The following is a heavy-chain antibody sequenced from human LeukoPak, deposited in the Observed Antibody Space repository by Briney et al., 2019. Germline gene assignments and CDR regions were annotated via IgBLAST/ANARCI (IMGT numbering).Heavy chain of an antibody. Sequence: PGRSLRLSCAASGFTFSSYAMHWVRQAPGKGLEWVAVISYDGSNKYYADSVKGRFTISRDNSKNTLYLQMNSVRAEDTAVYYCARGGEGQLDYYYYGMDVWGQGTTVTVSS. V-gene: IGHV3-30*14. CDR2: ISYDGSNK. CDR1: GFTFSSYA. J-gene: IGHJ6*02. CDR3: ARGGEGQLDYYYYGMDV. D-gene: IGHD6-6*01.